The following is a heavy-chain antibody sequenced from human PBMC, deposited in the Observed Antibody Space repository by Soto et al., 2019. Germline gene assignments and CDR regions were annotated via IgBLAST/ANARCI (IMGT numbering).Heavy chain of an antibody. Sequence: SETMYITCAASGGSISSSNWWSWVRKPPGKGLEWIGEIYHSGSTNYNPSLKSRVTISVDTSKNQFSLKLSSVTAADTAVYYCARHGDYGSGSYYKWWFDPWGQGTLVTVSS. CDR2: IYHSGST. CDR3: ARHGDYGSGSYYKWWFDP. D-gene: IGHD3-10*01. J-gene: IGHJ5*02. CDR1: GGSISSSNW. V-gene: IGHV4-4*02.